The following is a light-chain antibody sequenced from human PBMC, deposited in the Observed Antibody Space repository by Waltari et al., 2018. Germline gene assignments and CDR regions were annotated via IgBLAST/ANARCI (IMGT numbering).Light chain of an antibody. Sequence: SYELSQPPSVSVSPGQTASITCSGDKLGDKYVCWYQQKPGQSPVVVIYQDTKRPSGIPERFSGSSSGNTATLTISGAQAMDEADYFCQTWDSSTAVFGAMTKLIVL. CDR2: QDT. CDR1: KLGDKY. V-gene: IGLV3-1*01. CDR3: QTWDSSTAV. J-gene: IGLJ2*01.